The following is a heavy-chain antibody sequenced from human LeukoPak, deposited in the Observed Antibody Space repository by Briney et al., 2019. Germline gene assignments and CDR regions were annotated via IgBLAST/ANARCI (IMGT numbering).Heavy chain of an antibody. CDR1: GFTFSSYA. Sequence: PGGSLRLSCAASGFTFSSYAMSWVRQAPGKGLEWVSAISGSGGSTYYADSVKGRFTISRDNSKNTLYLQMNSLRAEDTAVYYCATNGGYSYGYYADYWGQGTLVTVSS. J-gene: IGHJ4*02. V-gene: IGHV3-23*01. CDR2: ISGSGGST. CDR3: ATNGGYSYGYYADY. D-gene: IGHD5-18*01.